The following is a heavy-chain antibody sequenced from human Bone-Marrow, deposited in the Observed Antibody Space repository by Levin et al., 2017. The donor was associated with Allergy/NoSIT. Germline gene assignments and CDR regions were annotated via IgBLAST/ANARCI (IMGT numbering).Heavy chain of an antibody. CDR2: LTGRGDST. CDR3: VKDMSRGVIIVPTRTFDY. Sequence: TGGSLRLSCAGSGFTFSSYAMSWVRLAPGKGLQWVSGLTGRGDSTYYGDSVKGRFTISRDNTKNTVFLQMNSLRADDTAVYYCVKDMSRGVIIVPTRTFDYWGQGGLVTVSS. D-gene: IGHD3-10*01. CDR1: GFTFSSYA. V-gene: IGHV3-23*01. J-gene: IGHJ4*02.